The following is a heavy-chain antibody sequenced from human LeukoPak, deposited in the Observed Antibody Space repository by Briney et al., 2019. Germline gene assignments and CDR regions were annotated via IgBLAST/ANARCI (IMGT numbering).Heavy chain of an antibody. D-gene: IGHD3-10*01. CDR2: ISYDGSNK. V-gene: IGHV3-30*18. CDR3: AKWPGYYGSGTFIGMDV. Sequence: GGSLRLSCAASGFTFSSYGMHWVRQAPGKGLEWVAVISYDGSNKYYADSVKGRFTITRDNSKNTLYLQMNSRRAEDTAVYYCAKWPGYYGSGTFIGMDVWGQGTTVTVSS. CDR1: GFTFSSYG. J-gene: IGHJ6*02.